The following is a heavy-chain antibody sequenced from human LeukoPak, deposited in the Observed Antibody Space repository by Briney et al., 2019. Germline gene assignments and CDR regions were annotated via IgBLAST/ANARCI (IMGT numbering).Heavy chain of an antibody. J-gene: IGHJ3*02. CDR1: GFTFSSYS. CDR2: ISSSSTTI. D-gene: IGHD1-7*01. Sequence: GSLRLSCAASGFTFSSYSMSWVRQAPGKGLEWVSYISSSSTTIYFADSVKGRFTISRDNAKNSLYLQMNSLRDEDTAVYYCARRMGGELVAFDIWGQGTMVTVSS. V-gene: IGHV3-48*02. CDR3: ARRMGGELVAFDI.